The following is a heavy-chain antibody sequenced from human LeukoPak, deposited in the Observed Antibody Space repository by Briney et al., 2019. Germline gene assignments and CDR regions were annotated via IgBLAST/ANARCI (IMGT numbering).Heavy chain of an antibody. V-gene: IGHV3-30*18. CDR3: AKDRGFSYGLANDF. CDR1: GFTFSSYG. CDR2: ISFDGTNK. Sequence: GGSLRLSCAASGFTFSSYGMYWVRQAPGKGLEWVAVISFDGTNKYSADSVKGRFTISRDNSKNTLYLQMNSLRTEDTAVYYCAKDRGFSYGLANDFWGQGTLVTVSS. J-gene: IGHJ4*02. D-gene: IGHD5-18*01.